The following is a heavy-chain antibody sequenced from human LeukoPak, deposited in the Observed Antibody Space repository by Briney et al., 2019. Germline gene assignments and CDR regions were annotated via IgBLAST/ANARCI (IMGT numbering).Heavy chain of an antibody. D-gene: IGHD2-15*01. CDR3: ARVLQGRGCIDY. CDR1: GFTFSDYW. CDR2: INPDGTAI. J-gene: IGHJ4*02. V-gene: IGHV3-74*01. Sequence: GGSLRLSCAVSGFTFSDYWFHWVRQIPGRGPEWVSRINPDGTAIAYADSMKGRFTISRDNAKSTLYLQMSSLRAEDTAIYYCARVLQGRGCIDYWGQGNLVTVSS.